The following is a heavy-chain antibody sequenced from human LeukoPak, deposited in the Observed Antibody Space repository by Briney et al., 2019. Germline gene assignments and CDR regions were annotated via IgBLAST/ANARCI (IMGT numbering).Heavy chain of an antibody. V-gene: IGHV4-34*01. J-gene: IGHJ3*02. CDR2: INHSGST. Sequence: SETLSLTCAVYGGSFSGYYWSWIRQPPGKGLEWIGEINHSGSTNYNPSLKSRVTISVDTSKNQFSLKLSSVTAADTAVYYCARDQRDIVATDAFDIWGQGTMVTVSS. CDR3: ARDQRDIVATDAFDI. CDR1: GGSFSGYY. D-gene: IGHD5-12*01.